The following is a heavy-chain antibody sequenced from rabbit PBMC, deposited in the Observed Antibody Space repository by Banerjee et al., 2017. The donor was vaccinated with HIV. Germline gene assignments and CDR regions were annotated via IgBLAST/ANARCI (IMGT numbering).Heavy chain of an antibody. CDR2: IYPNFGST. D-gene: IGHD2-1*01. Sequence: QEQLVESGGGLVTLGGSLTLTRNASGIDFSGDGISWVRQAPGKGLEWITYIYPNFGSTDYASWVNGRFTISLDNAQNTVFLQMTSLTAADTATYFCARGTGYADYGDTYYVMDLWGPGTLVTVS. J-gene: IGHJ6*01. V-gene: IGHV1S47*01. CDR1: GIDFSGDG. CDR3: ARGTGYADYGDTYYVMDL.